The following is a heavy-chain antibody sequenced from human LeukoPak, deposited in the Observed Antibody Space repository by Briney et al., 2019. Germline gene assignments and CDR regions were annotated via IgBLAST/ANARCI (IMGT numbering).Heavy chain of an antibody. D-gene: IGHD3-10*01. CDR1: GFTFSSYS. CDR3: ARSDGSGSPDY. Sequence: GGSLRLSCAASGFTFSSYSMNWVRQAPGKGLEWASYISSSTTNIFYADSVKGRFTISRDNAKNSLYLQMNSLRAGDTAVYYCARSDGSGSPDYWGQGTLVTVSS. J-gene: IGHJ4*02. V-gene: IGHV3-21*05. CDR2: ISSSTTNI.